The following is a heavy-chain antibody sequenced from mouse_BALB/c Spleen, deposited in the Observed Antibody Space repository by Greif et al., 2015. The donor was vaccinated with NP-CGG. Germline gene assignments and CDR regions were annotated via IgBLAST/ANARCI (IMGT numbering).Heavy chain of an antibody. J-gene: IGHJ2*01. CDR2: INPSTGYT. V-gene: IGHV1-7*01. D-gene: IGHD6-1*01. CDR3: ARRTQHFDY. CDR1: GYTFTSYW. Sequence: QVQLKQSGAELAKPGASVKMSCKASGYTFTSYWMHWVKQRPGQGLEWIGYINPSTGYTEYNQKFKDKATLTADKSSSTAYMQLSSLTPEDSAVYYCARRTQHFDYWGQGTTLTVSS.